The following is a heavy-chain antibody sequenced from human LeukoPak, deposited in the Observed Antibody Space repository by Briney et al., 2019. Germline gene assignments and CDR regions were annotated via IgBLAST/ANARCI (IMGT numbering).Heavy chain of an antibody. CDR2: IYYSGST. CDR1: GGSISSYY. Sequence: SETLSLTCTVSGGSISSYYWSWIRQPPGKGLEWIGYIYYSGSTNYNPSLKSRVTISIDTSKNQFSLKLSSVTAADTAVYYCARSYDFWSGYYPNWGQGTLVTVSS. CDR3: ARSYDFWSGYYPN. V-gene: IGHV4-59*01. J-gene: IGHJ4*02. D-gene: IGHD3-3*01.